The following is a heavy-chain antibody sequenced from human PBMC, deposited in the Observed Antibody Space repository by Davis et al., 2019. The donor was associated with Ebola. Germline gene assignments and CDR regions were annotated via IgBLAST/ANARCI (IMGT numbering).Heavy chain of an antibody. CDR3: ARDKRSIAAAGTKVLDV. J-gene: IGHJ6*02. CDR1: GGSISSYY. D-gene: IGHD6-13*01. V-gene: IGHV4-59*12. CDR2: IYYSGST. Sequence: PSETLSLTCTVSGGSISSYYWSWIRQPPGKGLEWIGYIYYSGSTNYNPSLKSRATMSVDTSKNQFSLKLSSVTAADTAVYYCARDKRSIAAAGTKVLDVWGQGTTVTVSS.